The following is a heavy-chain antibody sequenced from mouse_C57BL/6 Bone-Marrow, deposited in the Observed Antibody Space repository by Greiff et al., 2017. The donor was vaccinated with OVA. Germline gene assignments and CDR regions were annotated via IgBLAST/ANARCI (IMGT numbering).Heavy chain of an antibody. J-gene: IGHJ1*03. CDR1: GYTFTSYW. CDR2: IDPNSGGT. Sequence: QVQLQQPGAELVKPGASVKLSCKASGYTFTSYWMHWVKQRPGRGLEWIGRIDPNSGGTKYNEKFKGKATLTVDKPSSTAYMQLSSLTSEDSAVYFYAITTVVVHWYFDVWGTGTTVTVSS. V-gene: IGHV1-62-3*01. D-gene: IGHD1-1*01. CDR3: AITTVVVHWYFDV.